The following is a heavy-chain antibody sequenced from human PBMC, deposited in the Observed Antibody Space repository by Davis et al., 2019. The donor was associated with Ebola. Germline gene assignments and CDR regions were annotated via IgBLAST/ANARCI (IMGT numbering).Heavy chain of an antibody. CDR1: GYTFTSYD. J-gene: IGHJ6*02. CDR3: ARGLYQLLSYYYYGMDV. V-gene: IGHV1-8*01. Sequence: AASVKVSCNASGYTFTSYDINWVRQATGQGLEWMGWMNPNSGNTGYSQKFQGRVTITRDTSASTAYMALSSLRSEDTAVYYCARGLYQLLSYYYYGMDVWGQGTTVTVSS. CDR2: MNPNSGNT. D-gene: IGHD2-2*01.